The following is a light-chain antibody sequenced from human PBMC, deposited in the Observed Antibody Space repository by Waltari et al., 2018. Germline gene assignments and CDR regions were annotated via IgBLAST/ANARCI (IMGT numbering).Light chain of an antibody. CDR3: QQRTNWPPYS. CDR1: QRISMY. CDR2: DAT. J-gene: IGKJ2*03. V-gene: IGKV3-11*01. Sequence: EIVLTQSPATLSLSPGGIAVLSCRTSQRISMYLAWYQQKPGQPPRLLIYDATHRASGIPTRFSGSGSGTDFTLTISRLEPEDSAIYYCQQRTNWPPYSFGQGTRLDIK.